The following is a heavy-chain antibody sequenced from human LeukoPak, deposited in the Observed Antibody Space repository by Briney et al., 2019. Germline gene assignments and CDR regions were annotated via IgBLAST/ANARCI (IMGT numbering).Heavy chain of an antibody. J-gene: IGHJ1*01. D-gene: IGHD6-19*01. CDR1: GGSISSGGYY. CDR3: ARGRIAVAGTGAEYFQH. V-gene: IGHV4-31*03. Sequence: SETLSLTCTVSGGSISSGGYYWSWIRQHPGRGLEWIGYIYYSGSTYYNPSLKSRVTISVDTSKNQFSLKLSSVTAADTAVYYCARGRIAVAGTGAEYFQHWGQGTLVTVSS. CDR2: IYYSGST.